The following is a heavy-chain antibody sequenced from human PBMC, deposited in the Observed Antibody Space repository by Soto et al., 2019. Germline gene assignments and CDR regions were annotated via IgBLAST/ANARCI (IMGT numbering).Heavy chain of an antibody. V-gene: IGHV3-21*01. J-gene: IGHJ4*02. CDR1: GFTFNNCS. CDR3: ARAQTSRVGLSSGYSRI. D-gene: IGHD3-22*01. Sequence: GGSLRLSCAASGFTFNNCSMNWVRLAPGKGLEWVASTGENSAYTYYAASVRGRFTVSRDNAKNSIFLQMNSLRPEDTAVYYCARAQTSRVGLSSGYSRIWGPGTQVTVSS. CDR2: TGENSAYT.